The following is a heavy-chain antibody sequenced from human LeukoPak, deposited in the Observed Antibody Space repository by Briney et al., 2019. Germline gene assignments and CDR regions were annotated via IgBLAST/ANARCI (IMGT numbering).Heavy chain of an antibody. D-gene: IGHD2-2*02. CDR3: AKDSDTPGCFDY. CDR2: ITGRGSVT. CDR1: GFTFSNYA. J-gene: IGHJ4*02. V-gene: IGHV3-23*01. Sequence: PGGSPRLSCAASGFTFSNYAMNWVRQAPGKGLEWVSSITGRGSVTNYADSVKGRFAISRDNSKNTVYLQMTSLRADDTAIYFCAKDSDTPGCFDYWGQGTPVPVSS.